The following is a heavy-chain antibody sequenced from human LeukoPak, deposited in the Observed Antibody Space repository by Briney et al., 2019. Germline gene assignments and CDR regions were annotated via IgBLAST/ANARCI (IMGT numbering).Heavy chain of an antibody. CDR1: GFTFSSYS. V-gene: IGHV3-48*01. Sequence: PGGSLRLSCAASGFTFSSYSMNWVRQAPGKGLEWVSYISSSSSTIYYADSVKGRFTISRDNAKNSVYLQMNSLRVEDTAVYYCARLGPQPRGGWFDPWGQGTLVTVSS. D-gene: IGHD3-16*01. J-gene: IGHJ5*02. CDR3: ARLGPQPRGGWFDP. CDR2: ISSSSSTI.